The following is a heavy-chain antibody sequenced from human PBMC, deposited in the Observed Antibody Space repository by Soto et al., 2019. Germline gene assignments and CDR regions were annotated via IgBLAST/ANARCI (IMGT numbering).Heavy chain of an antibody. CDR3: TSLGVVSKKYYMDV. Sequence: GESLKISCAASGFTFSGSAMHWVRQASGKGLEWVGRIRSKANSYATAYAASVKGRFTISRDDSKNTAYLQMNSLKTEDTAVYYCTSLGVVSKKYYMDVWGKGTTVTVSS. J-gene: IGHJ6*03. CDR1: GFTFSGSA. CDR2: IRSKANSYAT. D-gene: IGHD3-3*01. V-gene: IGHV3-73*01.